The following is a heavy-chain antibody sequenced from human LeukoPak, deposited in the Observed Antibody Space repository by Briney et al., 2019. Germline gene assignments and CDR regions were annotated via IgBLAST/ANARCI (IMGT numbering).Heavy chain of an antibody. CDR2: ISYDGSNK. Sequence: GGSLRLSCAASGFTFSIYTMHWVRQAPGKGLEWVAVISYDGSNKYYADSVKGRFTISRDNAKNSLYLQMNSLRAEDTAVYYCASGHSSGPVYWGQGNLVTVSS. CDR1: GFTFSIYT. D-gene: IGHD6-19*01. J-gene: IGHJ4*02. CDR3: ASGHSSGPVY. V-gene: IGHV3-30-3*01.